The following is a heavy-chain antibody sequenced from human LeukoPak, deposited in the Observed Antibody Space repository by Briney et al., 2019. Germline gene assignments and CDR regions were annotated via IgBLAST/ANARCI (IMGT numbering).Heavy chain of an antibody. CDR1: GFSFSDAW. D-gene: IGHD3-10*01. J-gene: IGHJ4*02. CDR2: IESKTDGGTT. Sequence: GGSLRLSCAASGFSFSDAWMSWVRQIPGKGLEWVGRIESKTDGGTTDYAAPVKGRFTISRDDSTNTLYHQMNSLKSEDTAVYYCTTYGSGRKFDYWGKGILVTVSS. V-gene: IGHV3-15*04. CDR3: TTYGSGRKFDY.